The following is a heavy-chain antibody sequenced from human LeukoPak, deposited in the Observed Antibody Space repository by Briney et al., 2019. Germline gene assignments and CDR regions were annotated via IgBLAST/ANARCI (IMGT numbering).Heavy chain of an antibody. CDR1: GFTFSSYG. CDR3: AKDRYSYAFEYSDS. J-gene: IGHJ4*02. Sequence: GGSLGLSCAASGFTFSSYGMHWVRQAPGKGLEGVAVISNDGSKKYYADSVKGRFTISRDNSKNTLSLQVSSLRAEDTAVYYCAKDRYSYAFEYSDSWGQGTLVTVSS. CDR2: ISNDGSKK. D-gene: IGHD5-18*01. V-gene: IGHV3-30*18.